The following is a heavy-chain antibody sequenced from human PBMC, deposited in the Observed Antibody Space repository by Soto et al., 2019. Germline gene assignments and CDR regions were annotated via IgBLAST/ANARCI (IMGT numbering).Heavy chain of an antibody. CDR1: GYTFTSYY. CDR3: ARGGRLPITQFDY. V-gene: IGHV1-46*03. J-gene: IGHJ4*02. D-gene: IGHD3-10*01. Sequence: QVQLVQSGAEVKKPGASVKVSCKASGYTFTSYYMHWVRQAPGQGLEWMGIINPSGGSTSYAQKFQGRVXXTXDXXTSTVYMELSSLRSEDTAVYYCARGGRLPITQFDYWGQGTLVTVSS. CDR2: INPSGGST.